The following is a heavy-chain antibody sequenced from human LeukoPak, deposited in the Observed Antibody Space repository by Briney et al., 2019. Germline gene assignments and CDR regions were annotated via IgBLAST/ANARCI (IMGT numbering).Heavy chain of an antibody. CDR2: IYHSGST. Sequence: SETLSLTCTVSGYSISSGYYWGWIRQPPGKGLEWIGSIYHSGSTYYNPSLKSRVTISVDTSKNQFSLKLSSVTAADTAVYYCARDLRSEGAFDIWGQGTMVTVSS. CDR1: GYSISSGYY. CDR3: ARDLRSEGAFDI. D-gene: IGHD3-3*01. J-gene: IGHJ3*02. V-gene: IGHV4-38-2*02.